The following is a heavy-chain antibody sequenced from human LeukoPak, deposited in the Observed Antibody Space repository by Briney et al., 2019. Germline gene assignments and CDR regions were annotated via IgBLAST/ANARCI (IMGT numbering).Heavy chain of an antibody. V-gene: IGHV3-53*01. J-gene: IGHJ4*02. CDR1: GFTVSSNY. D-gene: IGHD6-19*01. CDR2: IYSGGST. CDR3: TTQPWQVDY. Sequence: PGGSLRLSCAASGFTVSSNYMSWVRQAPGKGLEWVSVIYSGGSTYYADSVKGRFTISRDNSKNTLYLQMNSLKTEDTAVYYCTTQPWQVDYWGQGTLVTVSS.